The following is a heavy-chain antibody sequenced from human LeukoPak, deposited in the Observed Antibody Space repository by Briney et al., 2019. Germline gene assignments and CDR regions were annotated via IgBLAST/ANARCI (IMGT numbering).Heavy chain of an antibody. D-gene: IGHD3-10*01. J-gene: IGHJ4*02. CDR1: GYTFTSYD. CDR2: ISAYNGNT. CDR3: ARANYHGSGSYCDY. Sequence: GASVKVSCKASGYTFTSYDINWVRQATGQGLEWMGWISAYNGNTNYAQKLQGRVTMTTDTSTTTAYMELRSLRSDDTAVYYCARANYHGSGSYCDYWGQGTLVTVSS. V-gene: IGHV1-18*01.